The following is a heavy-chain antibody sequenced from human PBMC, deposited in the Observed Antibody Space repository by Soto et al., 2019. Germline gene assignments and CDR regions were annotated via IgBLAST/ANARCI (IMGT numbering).Heavy chain of an antibody. D-gene: IGHD6-13*01. J-gene: IGHJ6*03. Sequence: SETLSLTCAVSSGSISSSNWWSWVRQPPGKGLEWIGEIYHSGSTNYNPSLKSRVTISVDKSKNRFSRKLSSVTAADTAVYYCARDLTSIAAAGKDAYLYYMDVWGKGTTVTVSS. CDR2: IYHSGST. CDR3: ARDLTSIAAAGKDAYLYYMDV. CDR1: SGSISSSNW. V-gene: IGHV4-4*02.